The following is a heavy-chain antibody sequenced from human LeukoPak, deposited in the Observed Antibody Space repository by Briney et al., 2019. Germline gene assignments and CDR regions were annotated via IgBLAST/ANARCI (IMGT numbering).Heavy chain of an antibody. J-gene: IGHJ5*02. Sequence: PSETLSLTCAVHGASFSGYSWSWARQPPGKGLEWIGEVNRVGNTIYNPSLKSRVTISIDTSTTQFSLTLTSVTVADTAIYFCARERVVSNFNWFDPWGQGTLVTVSS. CDR2: VNRVGNT. D-gene: IGHD1-1*01. CDR1: GASFSGYS. CDR3: ARERVVSNFNWFDP. V-gene: IGHV4-34*01.